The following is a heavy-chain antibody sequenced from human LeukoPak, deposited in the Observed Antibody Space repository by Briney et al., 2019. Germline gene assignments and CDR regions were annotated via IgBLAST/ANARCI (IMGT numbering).Heavy chain of an antibody. CDR2: ITGGGSNM. V-gene: IGHV3-48*02. D-gene: IGHD1/OR15-1a*01. CDR3: ARSNKYSFDY. CDR1: GFTFSTYW. J-gene: IGHJ4*02. Sequence: GGSLRLSCAASGFTFSTYWMHWVRQAPGKGLEWVSYITGGGSNMYYADSVKGRFTISRDNAKNSLYLQMNSLRDEDTALYFCARSNKYSFDYWGQGALVTVSS.